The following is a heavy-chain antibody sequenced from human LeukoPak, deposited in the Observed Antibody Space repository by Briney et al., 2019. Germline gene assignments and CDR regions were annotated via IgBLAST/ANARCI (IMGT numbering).Heavy chain of an antibody. Sequence: SETLSLTCTVSGGSIRSSSYYWGWIRQPPGKGLEWIGSIYYSGSTYYNPSLKSRVTISVDTSKNQFSLKLSSVTAADTAVYYCARDGYYDSSGYFPPPTIGYFQHWGQGTLVTVSS. CDR3: ARDGYYDSSGYFPPPTIGYFQH. CDR1: GGSIRSSSYY. V-gene: IGHV4-39*02. J-gene: IGHJ1*01. D-gene: IGHD3-22*01. CDR2: IYYSGST.